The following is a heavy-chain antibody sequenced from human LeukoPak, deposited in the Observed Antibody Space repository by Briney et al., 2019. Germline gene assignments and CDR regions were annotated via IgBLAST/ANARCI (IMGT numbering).Heavy chain of an antibody. V-gene: IGHV3-74*01. CDR2: INTDGSTT. Sequence: GGSLRLSCAASGFTFSSYWMHWVRQAPGKGLMWVSHINTDGSTTSYADSVKGRFTISRDNSKNTLYLQMNSLRAEDTAVYYCARAPLRGLYYFDYWGQGTLVTVSS. J-gene: IGHJ4*02. CDR1: GFTFSSYW. D-gene: IGHD3-10*01. CDR3: ARAPLRGLYYFDY.